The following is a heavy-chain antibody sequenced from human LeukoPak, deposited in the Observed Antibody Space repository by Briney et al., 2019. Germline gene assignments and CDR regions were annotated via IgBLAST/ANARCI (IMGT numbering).Heavy chain of an antibody. CDR1: GYTFTDYY. J-gene: IGHJ4*02. D-gene: IGHD6-13*01. Sequence: ASVKVSCKASGYTFTDYYLHWVRQAPGQGLEWMGWINPNNGGTNYAQKFQGWVTMTRDTSISTAYMELSRLRSDDTAVYYCARGLGSSWYYFDYWGQGTLVTVSS. CDR2: INPNNGGT. CDR3: ARGLGSSWYYFDY. V-gene: IGHV1-2*04.